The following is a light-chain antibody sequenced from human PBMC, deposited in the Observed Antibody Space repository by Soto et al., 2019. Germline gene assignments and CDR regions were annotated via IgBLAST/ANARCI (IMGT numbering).Light chain of an antibody. CDR1: QSASGDY. V-gene: IGKV3-20*01. CDR2: GAS. CDR3: QQYGSSPT. Sequence: TVLMQSPCTLSLPPGERATLSFTTSQSASGDYLAPHQQKPVQVPRLPIYGASSRATGIPDRFSGSGSGTDFTLTICRLEPEDSAVYYCQQYGSSPTFGQGTKVDIK. J-gene: IGKJ1*01.